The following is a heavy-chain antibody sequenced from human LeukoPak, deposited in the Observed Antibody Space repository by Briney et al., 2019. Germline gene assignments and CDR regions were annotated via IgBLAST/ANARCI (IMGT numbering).Heavy chain of an antibody. CDR1: GGSISSGDYY. J-gene: IGHJ4*02. D-gene: IGHD3-22*01. Sequence: PSETLSLTCTVSGGSISSGDYYWSWVRQPPGKGLEWIGYIYYSGSTYYNPSLKSRVTISVDTSKNQFSLKLSSVTAADTAVYYCAREGVITMMTHWGQGTLVTVSS. V-gene: IGHV4-30-4*01. CDR2: IYYSGST. CDR3: AREGVITMMTH.